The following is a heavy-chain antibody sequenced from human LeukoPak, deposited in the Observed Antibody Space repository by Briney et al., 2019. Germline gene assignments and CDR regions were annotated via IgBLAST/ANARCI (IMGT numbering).Heavy chain of an antibody. CDR2: INQDGSGE. CDR3: ARAATAGTVDY. J-gene: IGHJ4*02. CDR1: GFTFSSYE. V-gene: IGHV3-7*01. D-gene: IGHD2-21*02. Sequence: GGSLRLSCAASGFTFSSYEMNWVRQAPGKGLEWVANINQDGSGEYYVDSVKGRFSISRDNAKNSLFLQMNSLTAEDTAVYYCARAATAGTVDYWGQGTLVTVSS.